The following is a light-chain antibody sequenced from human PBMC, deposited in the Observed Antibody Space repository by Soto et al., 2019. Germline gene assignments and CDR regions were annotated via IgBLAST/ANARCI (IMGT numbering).Light chain of an antibody. CDR1: QNVNGW. V-gene: IGKV1-5*03. J-gene: IGKJ4*01. Sequence: DIQMTQSPSTLSASVGDRVTITCRASQNVNGWLAWYQQKPGKAPKLLINKASTLESGVPSRFSGRGFGTEFTLTISSLQPDDFATYYCQQYNSYPLTFGGGTKVDIK. CDR2: KAS. CDR3: QQYNSYPLT.